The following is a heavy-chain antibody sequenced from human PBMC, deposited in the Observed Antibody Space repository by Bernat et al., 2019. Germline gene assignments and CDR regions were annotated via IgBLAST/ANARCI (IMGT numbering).Heavy chain of an antibody. CDR3: ASGVYYYDSSGYYLDY. CDR2: IYYSGST. J-gene: IGHJ4*02. V-gene: IGHV4-39*01. D-gene: IGHD3-22*01. Sequence: QLQLQESGPGLVKPSETLSLTCTVSGGSISNSSYYWGWIRQPPGKGLEWIGSIYYSGSTYYNPSLKSRVTISVDTSKNQFSLKLSSVTAADTAVYYCASGVYYYDSSGYYLDYWGQGTLVTVSS. CDR1: GGSISNSSYY.